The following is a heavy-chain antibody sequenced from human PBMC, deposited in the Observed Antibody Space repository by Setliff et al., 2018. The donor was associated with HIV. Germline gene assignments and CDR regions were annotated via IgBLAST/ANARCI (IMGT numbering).Heavy chain of an antibody. Sequence: PSETLSLTCTVSGGSISSSSYYWGRIRQPPGKGLEWIGSIYYSGSTYYNPSLKRRVTISVDTSKNQFSLKLSSVTAADTAVYYCASPTSDLYSGSPEWGQGTLVTVSS. V-gene: IGHV4-39*01. CDR1: GGSISSSSYY. CDR3: ASPTSDLYSGSPE. J-gene: IGHJ4*02. D-gene: IGHD1-26*01. CDR2: IYYSGST.